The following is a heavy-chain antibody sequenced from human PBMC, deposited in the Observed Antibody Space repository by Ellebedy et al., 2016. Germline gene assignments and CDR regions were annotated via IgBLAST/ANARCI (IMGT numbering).Heavy chain of an antibody. Sequence: GESLKISCEVTGVNFRKFSLNCVRQAPGKGLEWVAFISADGDTISYAKSVKGRFTISRDDADSSLSLQMNSLRAEDTAVYYCAREGWNFEAFDFWGQGTMVTVSS. CDR3: AREGWNFEAFDF. V-gene: IGHV3-48*04. CDR1: GVNFRKFS. CDR2: ISADGDTI. J-gene: IGHJ3*01. D-gene: IGHD1-7*01.